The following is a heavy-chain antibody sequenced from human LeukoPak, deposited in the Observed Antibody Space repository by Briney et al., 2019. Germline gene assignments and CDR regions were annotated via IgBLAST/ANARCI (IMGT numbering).Heavy chain of an antibody. V-gene: IGHV4-34*01. Sequence: PSETLSLTCTVSGGSISSYYWSWIRQPPGKGLEWIGEINHSGSTNYNPSLKSRVTISVDTSKNQFSLKLSSVTAADTAVYYCARYVRNFLYNWFDPWGQGTLVTVSS. CDR1: GGSISSYY. D-gene: IGHD1-14*01. J-gene: IGHJ5*02. CDR3: ARYVRNFLYNWFDP. CDR2: INHSGST.